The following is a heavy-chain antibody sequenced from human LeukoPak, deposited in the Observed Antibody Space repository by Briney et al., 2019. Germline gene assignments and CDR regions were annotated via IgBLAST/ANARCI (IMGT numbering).Heavy chain of an antibody. CDR1: GGSISSYY. J-gene: IGHJ4*02. CDR2: IYYSGST. D-gene: IGHD6-19*01. Sequence: PSETLSLTRTVSGGSISSYYWSWIRQPPGKGLEWIGYIYYSGSTNYNPSLKSRVTISVDTSKNQFSLKLSSVTAADTAVYYCASLMGRAVAGKAPRDYWGQGTLVTVSS. V-gene: IGHV4-59*08. CDR3: ASLMGRAVAGKAPRDY.